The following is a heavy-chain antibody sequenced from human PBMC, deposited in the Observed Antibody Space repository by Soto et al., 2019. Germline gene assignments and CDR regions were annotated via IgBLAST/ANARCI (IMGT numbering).Heavy chain of an antibody. V-gene: IGHV4-59*08. J-gene: IGHJ4*02. D-gene: IGHD6-13*01. CDR1: GGPLTTYF. Sequence: SETLSLTCNVSGGPLTTYFWSWIRQPPGKGLEWIGYIYDSGSTNYNPSLKSRVTISVDTSENQFSLRLSSVTAADTAVYYCARARATIAAAAIFDYWGQGTLVTVSS. CDR3: ARARATIAAAAIFDY. CDR2: IYDSGST.